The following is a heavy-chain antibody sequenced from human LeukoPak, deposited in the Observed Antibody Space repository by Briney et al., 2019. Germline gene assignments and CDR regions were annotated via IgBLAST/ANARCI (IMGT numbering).Heavy chain of an antibody. D-gene: IGHD3-10*01. CDR1: GFTFSSYA. V-gene: IGHV3-23*01. CDR2: ISGSGGST. J-gene: IGHJ4*02. CDR3: AKDGQDVLLWFGELVY. Sequence: PGGSLRLSCAASGFTFSSYAMSWVRQAPGKGLEWVSAISGSGGSTYYADSVKGRFTISRDNSKNTLYLQMNSLRAEDTAVYYCAKDGQDVLLWFGELVYWGQGTLVTVSS.